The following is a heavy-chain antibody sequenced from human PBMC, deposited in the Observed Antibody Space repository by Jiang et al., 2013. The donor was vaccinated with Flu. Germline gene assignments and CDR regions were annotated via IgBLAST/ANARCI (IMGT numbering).Heavy chain of an antibody. V-gene: IGHV4-59*13. J-gene: IGHJ4*02. D-gene: IGHD6-19*01. Sequence: LLKPSETLSLTCTVSGGSISSYYWSWIRQPPGKGLEWIGYIYYSGSTNYNPSLKSRVTISVDTSKNQFSLKLSSVTAADTAVYYCARVNSSGWYVPEGNYFDYWGQGTLVTVSS. CDR2: IYYSGST. CDR1: GGSISSYY. CDR3: ARVNSSGWYVPEGNYFDY.